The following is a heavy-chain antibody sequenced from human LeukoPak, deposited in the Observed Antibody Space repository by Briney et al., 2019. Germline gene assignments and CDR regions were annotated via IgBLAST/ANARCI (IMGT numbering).Heavy chain of an antibody. V-gene: IGHV3-48*03. CDR1: GFTFSSYE. CDR3: ARDRDDSTTVTTPLYFDY. D-gene: IGHD4-17*01. CDR2: ISSSGSTI. J-gene: IGHJ4*02. Sequence: GGSLRLSCAASGFTFSSYEMNWVRQAPGKGLEWVSYISSSGSTIYYADSVEGRFTISRDNAKNSLYLQMNSLRAEDTAVYYCARDRDDSTTVTTPLYFDYWGQGTLVTVSS.